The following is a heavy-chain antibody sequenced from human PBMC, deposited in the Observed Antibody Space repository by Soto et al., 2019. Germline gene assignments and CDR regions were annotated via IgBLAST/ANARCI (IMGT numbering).Heavy chain of an antibody. J-gene: IGHJ4*02. CDR3: ARGEEDVDIVATTRGYFDY. CDR2: IYYSGST. D-gene: IGHD5-12*01. V-gene: IGHV4-59*01. Sequence: PSETLSLTCTVSGGSISSYYWSWIRQPPGKGLEWIGYIYYSGSTNYNPSLKSRVTISVDTSKNQFSLKLSSVTAADTAVYYCARGEEDVDIVATTRGYFDYWGQGTLVTVPQ. CDR1: GGSISSYY.